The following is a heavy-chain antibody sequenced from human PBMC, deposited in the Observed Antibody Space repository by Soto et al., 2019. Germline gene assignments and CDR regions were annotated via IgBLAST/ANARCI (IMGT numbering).Heavy chain of an antibody. D-gene: IGHD5-12*01. Sequence: GESLKISCQGSGYSFTSQWIAWVRQMPVKGLEWMGIIYPADSDARYSPSLQGQVTISADKSISTAYLQWSGLKASDTAIYYCARIRGYSGYDPSGYGMDFWGQGTTVTVSS. V-gene: IGHV5-51*01. CDR3: ARIRGYSGYDPSGYGMDF. CDR2: IYPADSDA. J-gene: IGHJ6*02. CDR1: GYSFTSQW.